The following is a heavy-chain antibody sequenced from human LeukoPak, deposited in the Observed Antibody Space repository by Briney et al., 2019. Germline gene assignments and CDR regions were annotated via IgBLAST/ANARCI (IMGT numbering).Heavy chain of an antibody. CDR1: GFNFADYT. D-gene: IGHD1-26*01. Sequence: HPGGSLRLSCAASGFNFADYTMHWVRQGPGKGLEWVSLISWDGTNIYYADSVKGRFIISRDNSKNSLYLQMNSLRTEDTALYYCAKVNERLIVGATPFDYWGQGTLVTVSS. CDR3: AKVNERLIVGATPFDY. J-gene: IGHJ4*02. CDR2: ISWDGTNI. V-gene: IGHV3-43*01.